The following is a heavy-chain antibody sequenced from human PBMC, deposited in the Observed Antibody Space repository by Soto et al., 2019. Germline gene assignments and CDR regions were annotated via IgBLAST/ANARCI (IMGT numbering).Heavy chain of an antibody. D-gene: IGHD4-17*01. V-gene: IGHV4-59*08. CDR3: ARRKVTIIYYSYSSYMDV. CDR2: IYYSGST. CDR1: GGSISSYY. J-gene: IGHJ6*03. Sequence: PSETLSLTCTVSGGSISSYYWSWIRQPPGKGLEWTGYIYYSGSTNYNPSLKSRVTISVDTSKNQFSLKLSSVTAADTAVYYCARRKVTIIYYSYSSYMDVWGKETTLTVSS.